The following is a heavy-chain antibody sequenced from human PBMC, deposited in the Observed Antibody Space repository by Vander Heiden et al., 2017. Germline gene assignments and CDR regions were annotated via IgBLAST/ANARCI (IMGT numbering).Heavy chain of an antibody. CDR1: GFVFDTYS. D-gene: IGHD3-16*01. Sequence: EVQLVESGGGLVQPGGSLRLSCAASGFVFDTYSMAWVRQAPGKGLEWLSVISSSSNTIYYADSVEGRFTISRDNAKNSLFLQMNSLRDEDTAVYYCARPIMAFRYFDNWGQGTLVTVSS. V-gene: IGHV3-48*02. CDR2: ISSSSNTI. CDR3: ARPIMAFRYFDN. J-gene: IGHJ4*02.